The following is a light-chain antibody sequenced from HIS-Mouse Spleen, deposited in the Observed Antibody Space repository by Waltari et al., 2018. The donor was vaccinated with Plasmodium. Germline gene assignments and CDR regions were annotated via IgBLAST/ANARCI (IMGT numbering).Light chain of an antibody. J-gene: IGKJ1*01. Sequence: QSPSTLSASVGDRVTITCRASQSISSWLAWYQQKPGKAPKLLIYKASSLESGVPSRFSGSGSGTEFTLTISSLQPDDFATYYCQQYNSYSWTFGQGTKVEIK. CDR2: KAS. CDR1: QSISSW. CDR3: QQYNSYSWT. V-gene: IGKV1-5*03.